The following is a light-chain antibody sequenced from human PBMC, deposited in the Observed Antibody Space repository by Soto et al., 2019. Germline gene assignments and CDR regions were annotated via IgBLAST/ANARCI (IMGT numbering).Light chain of an antibody. Sequence: EIVMTQSPSTLSVSPGERATLSFRASQSVSSNLAWYQQKPGQAPWLLIYGASSRATGIPDRFSGSGSGTDFTLTISRLEPEDFAVYYCQQYGSSPLTFGGGTKVDIK. CDR3: QQYGSSPLT. J-gene: IGKJ4*01. CDR1: QSVSSN. CDR2: GAS. V-gene: IGKV3-20*01.